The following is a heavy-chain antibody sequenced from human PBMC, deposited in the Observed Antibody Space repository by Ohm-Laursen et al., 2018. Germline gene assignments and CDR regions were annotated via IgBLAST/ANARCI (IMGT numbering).Heavy chain of an antibody. J-gene: IGHJ5*02. Sequence: GSLRLSCTASGFTFSSYSMNWVRQAPGKGLEWVSSISSSSSYIYYADSVKGRFTISRDNAKNSLYLQMNSLRAEDAAVYFCAREDGNCSRAVFYRRFDPWGLRTLVTVSS. CDR2: ISSSSSYI. V-gene: IGHV3-21*01. CDR1: GFTFSSYS. CDR3: AREDGNCSRAVFYRRFDP. D-gene: IGHD2-8*02.